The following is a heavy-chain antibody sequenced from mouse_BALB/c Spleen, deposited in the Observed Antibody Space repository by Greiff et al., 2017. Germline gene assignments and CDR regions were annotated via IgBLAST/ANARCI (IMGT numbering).Heavy chain of an antibody. J-gene: IGHJ4*01. V-gene: IGHV5-12-1*01. D-gene: IGHD1-1*01. CDR2: ISSGGGST. CDR1: GFAFSSYD. Sequence: DVQLVESGGGLVKPGGSLKLSCAASGFAFSSYDMSWVRQTPEKRLEWVAYISSGGGSTYYPDTVKGRFTISRDNAKNTLYLQMSSLKSEDTAMYYCAATVVATDYAMDYWGQGTSVTVSS. CDR3: AATVVATDYAMDY.